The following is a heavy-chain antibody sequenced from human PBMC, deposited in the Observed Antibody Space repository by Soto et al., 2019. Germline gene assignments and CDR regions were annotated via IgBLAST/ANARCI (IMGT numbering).Heavy chain of an antibody. Sequence: QVQLVQSGAEVKKPGASVKVSCKGSGYTFSSYGITWVRQVPGQGLEWVGGTSAYNGNRNYVQNLQGRVIMTSDTTTNPAYMELSGLRSDDTAVYFYARSPSRGVASCNRDNCFDPRGQGTLVTVSS. CDR3: ARSPSRGVASCNRDNCFDP. V-gene: IGHV1-18*01. D-gene: IGHD2-15*01. J-gene: IGHJ5*02. CDR2: TSAYNGNR. CDR1: GYTFSSYG.